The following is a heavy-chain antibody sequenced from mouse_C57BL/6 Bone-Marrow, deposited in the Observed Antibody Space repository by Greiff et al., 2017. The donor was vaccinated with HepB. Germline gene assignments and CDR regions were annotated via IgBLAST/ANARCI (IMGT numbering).Heavy chain of an antibody. Sequence: VQVVESGAELVRPGASVTLSCKASGYTFTDYEMHWVKQTPVHGLEWIGAIDPETGGTAYNQKFKGKAILTADKSSSTAYMELRSLTSEDSAVYYCTRPHYYGSSPFDYWGQGTTLTVSS. CDR1: GYTFTDYE. D-gene: IGHD1-1*01. J-gene: IGHJ2*01. CDR3: TRPHYYGSSPFDY. V-gene: IGHV1-15*01. CDR2: IDPETGGT.